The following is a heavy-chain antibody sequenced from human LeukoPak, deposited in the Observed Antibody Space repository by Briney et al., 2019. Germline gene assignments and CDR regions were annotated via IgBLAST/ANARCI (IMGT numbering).Heavy chain of an antibody. CDR1: GFTFSNYG. J-gene: IGHJ6*03. CDR3: ARVSYDFCSGEVGFPLGGYYDYMDV. V-gene: IGHV3-30*02. CDR2: MRYDGSNK. Sequence: PGGSLRLSCAASGFTFSNYGKHWVRHAPGKGLEGVAFMRYDGSNKSYADSVKGRFTISRDNAKNSLSLQMNSLRAEAAAVYYWARVSYDFCSGEVGFPLGGYYDYMDVWGKGTTVTVSS. D-gene: IGHD3-3*01.